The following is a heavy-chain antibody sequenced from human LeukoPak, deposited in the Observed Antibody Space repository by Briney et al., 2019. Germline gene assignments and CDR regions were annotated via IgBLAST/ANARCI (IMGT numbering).Heavy chain of an antibody. J-gene: IGHJ4*02. D-gene: IGHD4-17*01. CDR2: IKQEGSEK. V-gene: IGHV3-7*01. Sequence: PGGSLRLFCAASGFTFSSYWMSWVRQAPGKGLEWVANIKQEGSEKYYVDSVKGRFTISRDNAKNSLYLQMNSLRAEDTAVYYCARDKSYGDSSDYWGQGTLVTVSS. CDR1: GFTFSSYW. CDR3: ARDKSYGDSSDY.